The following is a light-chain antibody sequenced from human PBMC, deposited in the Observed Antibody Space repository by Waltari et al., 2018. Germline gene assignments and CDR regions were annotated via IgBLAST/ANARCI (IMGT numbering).Light chain of an antibody. CDR1: QSGPSSH. V-gene: IGKV3-20*01. CDR2: STS. CDR3: QQSIISYS. Sequence: EIVLTQSPGTLSLPPGERATLSCRASQSGPSSHLAWDQQKPGQVPRLLVSSTSSRATGIADRSSGSGSGTDFTLTISSLEPEDSAVYYCQQSIISYSFGQGPKLEI. J-gene: IGKJ2*03.